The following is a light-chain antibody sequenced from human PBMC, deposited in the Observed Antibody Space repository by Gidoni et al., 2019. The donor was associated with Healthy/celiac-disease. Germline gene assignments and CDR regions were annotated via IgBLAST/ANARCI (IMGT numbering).Light chain of an antibody. Sequence: YELTQPPSVSVSQGQTASITCAGDKLGDKYACWYQQKPGQSPVLVIYQDSKRPSGSPERFSGSNSGNTATLTISGTQAMDEADYYCQAWDSSTVVFGGGTKLTVL. CDR3: QAWDSSTVV. V-gene: IGLV3-1*01. CDR1: KLGDKY. CDR2: QDS. J-gene: IGLJ2*01.